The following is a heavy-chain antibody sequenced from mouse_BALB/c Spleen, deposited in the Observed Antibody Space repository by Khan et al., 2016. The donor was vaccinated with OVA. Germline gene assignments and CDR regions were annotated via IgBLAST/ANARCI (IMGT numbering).Heavy chain of an antibody. V-gene: IGHV1-76*01. J-gene: IGHJ2*01. CDR3: AREEALYYFDY. D-gene: IGHD3-2*02. CDR1: GYIFTNYW. CDR2: IYPGTDNT. Sequence: QMQLKESGAELVRPGASVKLSCKTSGYIFTNYWIHWVKQWSGQGLEWIARIYPGTDNTYYNENLKDKATLTADKSSSTAYMQLSSLKSEDSAVYFCAREEALYYFDYWGQGTTLTVSS.